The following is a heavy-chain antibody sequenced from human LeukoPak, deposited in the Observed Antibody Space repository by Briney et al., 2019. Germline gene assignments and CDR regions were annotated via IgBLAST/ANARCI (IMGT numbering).Heavy chain of an antibody. J-gene: IGHJ4*02. Sequence: QPGGSLRLSCAASGFTFRRYWMHWVRQAPGKGLVWVSHINSDGSITTHADSVKGRFTISRDNAKNTLYLQMNSLTAEDTAVYYCTRDPPGEGIDFWGQGTLVTVSS. D-gene: IGHD3-10*01. V-gene: IGHV3-74*01. CDR1: GFTFRRYW. CDR2: INSDGSIT. CDR3: TRDPPGEGIDF.